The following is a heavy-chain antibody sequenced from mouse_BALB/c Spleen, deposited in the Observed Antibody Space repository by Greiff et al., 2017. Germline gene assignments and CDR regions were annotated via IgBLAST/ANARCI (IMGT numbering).Heavy chain of an antibody. Sequence: DVQLVESGGGLVQPGESLKLSCESNEYEFPSHDMSWVRKTPEKRLELVAAINSDGGSTYYPDTMERRFIISRDNTKKTLYLQMSSLRSEDTALYYCARRDYGNYEGVWFAYWGQGTLVTVSA. V-gene: IGHV5-2*01. CDR2: INSDGGST. D-gene: IGHD2-1*01. J-gene: IGHJ3*01. CDR1: EYEFPSHD. CDR3: ARRDYGNYEGVWFAY.